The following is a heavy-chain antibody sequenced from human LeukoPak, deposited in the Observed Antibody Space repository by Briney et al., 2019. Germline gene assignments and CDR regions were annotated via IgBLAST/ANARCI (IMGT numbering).Heavy chain of an antibody. J-gene: IGHJ4*02. CDR3: AMDRGY. CDR1: GFTFSNAY. CDR2: IKPKTDGETT. Sequence: GGSLRLSCAASGFTFSNAYMNWVRQAPGKGLEWVGRIKPKTDGETTEYAAPVKGRFSISRDNSKNTVYLQMNSLRAEDTALYFCAMDRGYWGQGTLVTVSS. D-gene: IGHD2-2*03. V-gene: IGHV3-15*07.